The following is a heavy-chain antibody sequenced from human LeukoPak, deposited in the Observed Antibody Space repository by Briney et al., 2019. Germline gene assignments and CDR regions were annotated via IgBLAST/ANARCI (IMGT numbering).Heavy chain of an antibody. CDR3: TRRSSSGKVNYYYYRDV. Sequence: GGSLRLSCAASGFTFSGSAMHWVRQASGKGLEWVGRIRSKANSYATAYAASVKGRFTISRDDSKNTAYLQMNSLKTEDTAVYYCTRRSSSGKVNYYYYRDVWAKGPRVTVSS. CDR2: IRSKANSYAT. CDR1: GFTFSGSA. V-gene: IGHV3-73*01. J-gene: IGHJ6*03. D-gene: IGHD6-13*01.